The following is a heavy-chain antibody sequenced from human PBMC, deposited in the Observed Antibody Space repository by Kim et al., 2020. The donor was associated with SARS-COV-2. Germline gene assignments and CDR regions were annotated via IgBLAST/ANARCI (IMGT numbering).Heavy chain of an antibody. CDR1: GFTFSSYG. V-gene: IGHV3-33*01. J-gene: IGHJ3*02. Sequence: GGSLRLSCAASGFTFSSYGMHWVRQAPGKGLEWVAVIWYDGSNKYYADSVKGRFTISRDNSKNTLYLQMNSLRAEDTAVYYCARSPIVLHAFDIWGQGTMVTVPS. D-gene: IGHD2-8*01. CDR3: ARSPIVLHAFDI. CDR2: IWYDGSNK.